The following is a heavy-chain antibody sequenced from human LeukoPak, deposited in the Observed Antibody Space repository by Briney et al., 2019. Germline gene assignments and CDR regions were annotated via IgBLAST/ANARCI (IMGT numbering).Heavy chain of an antibody. CDR1: GGSISSYY. V-gene: IGHV4-59*01. CDR2: IYYSGST. D-gene: IGHD3-16*01. J-gene: IGHJ3*02. CDR3: ARGSGGTADDAFDI. Sequence: PSETLSLTCTVSGGSISSYYWSWIRQPPGKGLEWIGYIYYSGSTNYNPSLKSRVTISVDTSKNQFSLKLSSVTAADTAVYYCARGSGGTADDAFDIWGQGTMVTVSS.